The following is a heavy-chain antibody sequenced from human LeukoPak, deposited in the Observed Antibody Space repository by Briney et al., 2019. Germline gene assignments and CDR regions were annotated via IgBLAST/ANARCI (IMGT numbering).Heavy chain of an antibody. CDR1: GFTFSSDA. D-gene: IGHD2-2*01. J-gene: IGHJ4*02. CDR3: AKYRVVVLGAAYHDY. V-gene: IGHV3-23*01. CDR2: ISGSGGST. Sequence: PGGSLRLSCAGSGFTFSSDAMSWVRQAPGKGLEWVSAISGSGGSTYYADSVKGRFTISRDNSKNTLYLQMNSLRAEDTAVYYCAKYRVVVLGAAYHDYWGQGTLVTVSS.